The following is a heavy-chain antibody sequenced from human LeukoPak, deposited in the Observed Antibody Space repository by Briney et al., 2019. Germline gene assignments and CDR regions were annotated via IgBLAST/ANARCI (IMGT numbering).Heavy chain of an antibody. J-gene: IGHJ4*02. CDR1: GFTFGKYW. Sequence: GGSLRLSCVASGFTFGKYWMSWVRQAPGKGLEWVANIKLDGSEKNYVDSVKGRFTISRDNTKNSLYLQKNSLRVEDTAVFYCARDQYDTWSRRGNFDSWGQETLVIVSS. CDR2: IKLDGSEK. V-gene: IGHV3-7*03. D-gene: IGHD3-3*01. CDR3: ARDQYDTWSRRGNFDS.